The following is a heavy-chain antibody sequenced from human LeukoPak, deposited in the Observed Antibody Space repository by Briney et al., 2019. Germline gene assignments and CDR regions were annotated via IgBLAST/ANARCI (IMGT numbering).Heavy chain of an antibody. D-gene: IGHD2-15*01. CDR3: AGDYSVRLLDY. J-gene: IGHJ4*02. CDR1: GFTFSSYA. V-gene: IGHV3-23*01. CDR2: ISGSGGGT. Sequence: GGSLRLSCAASGFTFSSYAMSWVRQAPEKGLEWVSTISGSGGGTYYADSVKGRFTISRDDSKNTLYLQMNSLRAEDTAVYYCAGDYSVRLLDYWGQGTLVTVSS.